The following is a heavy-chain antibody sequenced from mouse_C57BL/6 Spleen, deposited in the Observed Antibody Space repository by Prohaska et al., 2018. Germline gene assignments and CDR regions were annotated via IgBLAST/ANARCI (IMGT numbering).Heavy chain of an antibody. CDR1: GYTFTDYY. D-gene: IGHD1-1*01. CDR2: IKPNNGGT. J-gene: IGHJ4*01. Sequence: EVQLQQSGPELVKPGASVKISCKASGYTFTDYYMNWVKQSHGKSLELIGDIKPNNGGTSYNQKFKGKATVTVDKTSSTAYMELRSLTSDDAAVYYCARKIRSSSYAMDYWGQGTSVTVSS. CDR3: ARKIRSSSYAMDY. V-gene: IGHV1-26*01.